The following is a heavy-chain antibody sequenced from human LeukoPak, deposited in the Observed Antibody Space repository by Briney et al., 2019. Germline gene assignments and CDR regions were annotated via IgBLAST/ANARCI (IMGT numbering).Heavy chain of an antibody. J-gene: IGHJ5*02. CDR2: ISAYNGNT. Sequence: ASVMVSCKASGYTFTSYGISWVRQAPGQGLEWMGWISAYNGNTNYAQKLQGRVTMTTDTSTSTAYMELRSLRSDDTAVYYCARAGGYSYGYRTGACWFDPWGQGTLVTVSS. CDR3: ARAGGYSYGYRTGACWFDP. CDR1: GYTFTSYG. D-gene: IGHD5-18*01. V-gene: IGHV1-18*01.